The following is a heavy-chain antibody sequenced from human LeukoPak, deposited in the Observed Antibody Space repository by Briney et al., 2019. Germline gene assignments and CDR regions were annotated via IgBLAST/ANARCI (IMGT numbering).Heavy chain of an antibody. CDR1: GYTFTGNY. Sequence: ASVKVSCKAPGYTFTGNYIHWVRQAPGQGLEWMGRINPNRGATNYAQKFQGRVTMTRDTSISTGYMELSSLRSDDTAVYYCAKEDYGDLDYWGQGTLVTVSS. D-gene: IGHD4-17*01. V-gene: IGHV1-2*06. CDR3: AKEDYGDLDY. CDR2: INPNRGAT. J-gene: IGHJ4*02.